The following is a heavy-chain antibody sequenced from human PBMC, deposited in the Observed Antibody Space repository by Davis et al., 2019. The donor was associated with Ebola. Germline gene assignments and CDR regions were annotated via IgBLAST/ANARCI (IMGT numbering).Heavy chain of an antibody. D-gene: IGHD6-13*01. V-gene: IGHV3-43*01. J-gene: IGHJ6*02. CDR1: GFTFDDYT. Sequence: GESLKISCAASGFTFDDYTMHWVRQAPGKGLEWVSLISWDGGSTYYADSVKGRFTISRDNSKNSLYLQMNSLRSEDTALYYCAKDIAGSYRSTWYSYYYYGMDVWGQGTTVTVSS. CDR3: AKDIAGSYRSTWYSYYYYGMDV. CDR2: ISWDGGST.